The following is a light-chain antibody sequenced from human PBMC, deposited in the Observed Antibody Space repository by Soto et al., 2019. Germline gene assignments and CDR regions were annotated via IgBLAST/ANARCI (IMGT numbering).Light chain of an antibody. CDR1: HSVIGRQ. V-gene: IGKV3-20*01. J-gene: IGKJ5*01. CDR2: GVS. Sequence: EIVXTQKKNPPAFFPGERATRYCRASHSVIGRQLAWYKHKHGKDTXLXXXGVSTRDNGIQDRFTGSGSGKDLTLTTSRREHEDFGGFYCQVYGAALPITFGDGTRLEI. CDR3: QVYGAALPIT.